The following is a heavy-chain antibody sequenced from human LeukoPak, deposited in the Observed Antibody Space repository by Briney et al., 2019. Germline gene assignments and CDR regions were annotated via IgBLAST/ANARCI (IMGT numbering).Heavy chain of an antibody. CDR2: INQSGST. Sequence: SETLSLTCAVYGVSFSGYYWSWIRQPPGKGLEWIGEINQSGSTNYNPSLKSRVTISIDTSKNQFSLKLNSVTAADTAVYYCAINDGSGSYYKSDYWGQGTLVTVS. CDR3: AINDGSGSYYKSDY. V-gene: IGHV4-34*01. J-gene: IGHJ4*02. D-gene: IGHD3-10*01. CDR1: GVSFSGYY.